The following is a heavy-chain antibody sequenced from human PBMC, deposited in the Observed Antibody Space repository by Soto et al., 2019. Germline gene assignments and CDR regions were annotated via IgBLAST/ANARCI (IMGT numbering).Heavy chain of an antibody. CDR1: GYSFTSYW. J-gene: IGHJ4*02. V-gene: IGHV5-51*01. D-gene: IGHD6-6*01. Sequence: PGESLKISCKGSGYSFTSYWIAWVRQMPGKGLEWMGIIYLADSDIKYSPSLQGQVSISADKSINTAYLQWSSLKASDTAMYYCATLAARYSSSLDYWGQGTLVTVSS. CDR2: IYLADSDI. CDR3: ATLAARYSSSLDY.